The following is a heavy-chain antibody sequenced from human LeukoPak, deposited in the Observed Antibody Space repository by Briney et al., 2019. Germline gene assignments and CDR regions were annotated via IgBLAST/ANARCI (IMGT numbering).Heavy chain of an antibody. CDR3: ATGWELLRGNWFDP. Sequence: GASVKVSCKVSGYTLTELSMHWVRQAPGKGLAWMGGFDPEDGETTYAQKFQGRVTMTEDTSTDTSYMELSSLRSEDTAVYYCATGWELLRGNWFDPWGQGTLVTVSS. V-gene: IGHV1-24*01. CDR1: GYTLTELS. CDR2: FDPEDGET. D-gene: IGHD1-26*01. J-gene: IGHJ5*02.